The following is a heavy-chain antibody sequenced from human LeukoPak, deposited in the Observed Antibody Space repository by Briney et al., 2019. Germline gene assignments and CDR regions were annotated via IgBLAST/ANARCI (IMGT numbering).Heavy chain of an antibody. Sequence: GASVKVSCKASGYTFTSYGISWVRQAPGQGLEWMGWISAYNGNTNYAQKLQGRVTMTTDTSTSTAYMELRSLRSDDTAVYYCARPPGYDSSGGNDAFDIWGQGTMVTVSS. J-gene: IGHJ3*02. V-gene: IGHV1-18*01. CDR3: ARPPGYDSSGGNDAFDI. CDR2: ISAYNGNT. D-gene: IGHD3-22*01. CDR1: GYTFTSYG.